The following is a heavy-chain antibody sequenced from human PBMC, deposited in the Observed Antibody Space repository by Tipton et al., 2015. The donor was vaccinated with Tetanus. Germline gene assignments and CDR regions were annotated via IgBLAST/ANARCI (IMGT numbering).Heavy chain of an antibody. CDR3: ARGTGDY. J-gene: IGHJ4*02. CDR1: GDSGSRHY. D-gene: IGHD1-14*01. CDR2: IYYSGST. V-gene: IGHV4-59*02. Sequence: LSCSVSGDSGSRHYWSWIRQPPGKGLEWIGYIYYSGSTNYNPSPKSRVTISVDTSKNQFSLKLSSVTAADTAVYYCARGTGDYWGQGTLVTVSS.